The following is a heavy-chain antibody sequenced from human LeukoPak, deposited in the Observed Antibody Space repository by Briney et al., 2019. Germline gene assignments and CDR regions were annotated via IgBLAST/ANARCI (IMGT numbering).Heavy chain of an antibody. Sequence: SETLSLTCTISGGSIRSATGYWAWIRQTSGKGLEWIGTIYHSGSTWYNPSLRSRVTVSVGSSNAQFSLKLKSVTAADTAVYYCMTPELHWGQGTLVTVSS. V-gene: IGHV4-39*01. J-gene: IGHJ4*02. D-gene: IGHD1-7*01. CDR1: GGSIRSATGY. CDR2: IYHSGST. CDR3: MTPELH.